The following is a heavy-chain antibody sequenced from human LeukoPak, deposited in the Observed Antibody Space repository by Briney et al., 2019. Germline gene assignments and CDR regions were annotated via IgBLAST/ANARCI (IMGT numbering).Heavy chain of an antibody. CDR1: GFTFSSYW. CDR3: ARVFNAFSFDL. J-gene: IGHJ2*01. CDR2: ISNDGSST. V-gene: IGHV3-74*01. Sequence: GRSLRLSCAASGFTFSSYWMHWVRQGPGKGLVRVSRISNDGSSTSYADSVKGRFTISRDNANNTVYLQMNSLRAEDTAVYYCARVFNAFSFDLWGRGTLVTVSS. D-gene: IGHD2-21*01.